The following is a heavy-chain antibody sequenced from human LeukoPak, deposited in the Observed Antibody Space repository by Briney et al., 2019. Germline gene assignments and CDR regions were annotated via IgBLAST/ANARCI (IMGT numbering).Heavy chain of an antibody. J-gene: IGHJ4*02. CDR3: ARDFRDYRDYVAYFDS. V-gene: IGHV3-30-3*01. CDR2: ILYDGSNQ. D-gene: IGHD4-17*01. Sequence: PGGSLRLSCAASGFTFSTYAMHWVRQAPGKGLEWVAVILYDGSNQYYRDSVKGRFTVSRDNSRNTLYLQMNSLKVEDAAVYFCARDFRDYRDYVAYFDSWGQGTLVTVSS. CDR1: GFTFSTYA.